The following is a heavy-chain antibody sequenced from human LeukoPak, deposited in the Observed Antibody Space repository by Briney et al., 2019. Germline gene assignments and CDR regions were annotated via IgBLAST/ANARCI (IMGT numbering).Heavy chain of an antibody. CDR2: IYYSGST. V-gene: IGHV4-61*01. CDR3: ARDKEVKNAFDI. J-gene: IGHJ3*02. Sequence: SETLSLTCTVSGGSISSSSYYWGWIRQPPGKGLEWIGYIYYSGSTNCNPSLKSRVTISVDTSKNQFSLKLSSVTAADTAVYYCARDKEVKNAFDIWGQGTMVTVSS. CDR1: GGSISSSSYY.